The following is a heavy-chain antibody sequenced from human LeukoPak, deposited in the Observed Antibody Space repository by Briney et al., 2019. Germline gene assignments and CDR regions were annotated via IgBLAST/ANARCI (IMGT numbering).Heavy chain of an antibody. V-gene: IGHV3-23*01. J-gene: IGHJ4*02. CDR1: GFNVRSTY. CDR3: AKDLLTMIVVVITGGASDY. CDR2: ISGSGGST. Sequence: AGGSLRLSCAASGFNVRSTYMSWVRQAPGKGLEWVSAISGSGGSTYYADSVKGRFTISRDNSKNTLYLQMNSLRAEDTAVYYCAKDLLTMIVVVITGGASDYWGQGTLVTVSS. D-gene: IGHD3-22*01.